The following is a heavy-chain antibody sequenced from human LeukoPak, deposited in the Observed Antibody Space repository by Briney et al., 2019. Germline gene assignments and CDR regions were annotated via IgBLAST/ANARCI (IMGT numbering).Heavy chain of an antibody. CDR3: ARSNMSYDILTGYYDGYYYYYMDV. J-gene: IGHJ6*03. V-gene: IGHV1-2*02. CDR2: INPNSGGT. Sequence: ASVKVSCKASGYTFTGYYMHWVRQAPGQGLEWMGWINPNSGGTNYAQKFQGRVTITADKSTSTAYMELSSLRSEDTAVYYCARSNMSYDILTGYYDGYYYYYMDVWGKGTTVTVSS. D-gene: IGHD3-9*01. CDR1: GYTFTGYY.